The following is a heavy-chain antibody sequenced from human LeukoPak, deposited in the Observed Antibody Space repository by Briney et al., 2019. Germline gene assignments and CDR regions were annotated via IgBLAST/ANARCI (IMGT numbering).Heavy chain of an antibody. CDR1: GFTFSSYA. J-gene: IGHJ1*01. Sequence: GGSLRLSCAASGFTFSSYATSWVRQAPGKGLEWVSAISGSGGSTYYADSVKGRFTISRDNSKNTLYLQMNSLRAEDTAVYYCAKDHSSGWYFQHWGQGTLVTVSS. CDR2: ISGSGGST. CDR3: AKDHSSGWYFQH. V-gene: IGHV3-23*01. D-gene: IGHD6-19*01.